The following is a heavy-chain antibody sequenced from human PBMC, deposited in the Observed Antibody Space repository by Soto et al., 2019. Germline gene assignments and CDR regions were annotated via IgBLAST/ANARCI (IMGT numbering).Heavy chain of an antibody. CDR1: RSAVSSSNW. D-gene: IGHD3-16*01. V-gene: IGHV4-4*02. Sequence: GTLTLTCAVSRSAVSSSNWWRWVRQPPGKGLEWIGEIYHSGSTNYNPSPKSRATISVDKSKNQFSLKLSSVTAADTAVYYCATRQYDYVNYYGMEVWGKGTT. CDR3: ATRQYDYVNYYGMEV. CDR2: IYHSGST. J-gene: IGHJ6*04.